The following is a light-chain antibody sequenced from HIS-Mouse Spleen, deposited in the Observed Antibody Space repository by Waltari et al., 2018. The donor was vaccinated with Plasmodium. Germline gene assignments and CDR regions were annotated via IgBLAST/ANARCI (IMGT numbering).Light chain of an antibody. CDR2: EGS. CDR1: SSDVGSYNL. Sequence: QSALTQPASVSGSPGQSITISCTGTSSDVGSYNLVSWYQQHPGKAPKLMIYEGSKRHSGGLNRFAGSKSGNTASLTISGLQAEDEADYYCCSYAGSSTVVFGGGTKLTVL. V-gene: IGLV2-23*01. CDR3: CSYAGSSTVV. J-gene: IGLJ2*01.